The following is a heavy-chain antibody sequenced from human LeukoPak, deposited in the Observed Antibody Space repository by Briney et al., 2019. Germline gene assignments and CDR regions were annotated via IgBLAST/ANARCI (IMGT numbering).Heavy chain of an antibody. V-gene: IGHV3-30*01. CDR2: ISYDGSDK. CDR1: GFTFSSYG. CDR3: ARDLPWFDL. J-gene: IGHJ5*02. Sequence: PGGSLRLSCAASGFTFSSYGIHWVRQAPGKGLEWVAVISYDGSDKYYADSVKGRFTISRDNSKNTLYLQMDSLRPEDTAVYYCARDLPWFDLWGQGTLVTVSS.